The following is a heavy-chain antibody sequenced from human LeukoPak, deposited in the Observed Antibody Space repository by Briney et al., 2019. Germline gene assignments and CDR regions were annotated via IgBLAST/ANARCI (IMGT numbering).Heavy chain of an antibody. Sequence: SSVKLSCTASGGTFTSYAISWMRQPPGQGLEWMGGILPIFDTANYAQKFQGRVTITENESTSTAYMELSSLRSEDTAVYYCAMRGYSYGYDYWGQGTLVTVSS. V-gene: IGHV1-69*01. CDR3: AMRGYSYGYDY. D-gene: IGHD5-18*01. CDR2: ILPIFDTA. J-gene: IGHJ4*02. CDR1: GGTFTSYA.